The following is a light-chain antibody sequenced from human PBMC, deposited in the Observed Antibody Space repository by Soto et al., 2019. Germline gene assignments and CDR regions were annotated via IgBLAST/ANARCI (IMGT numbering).Light chain of an antibody. CDR2: WAS. Sequence: DIVLTQSPDSLAVSLGERATINCKSSQSALYSSINKNYLAWYQQKPGQPPKLLIYWASTRESGVPDRFSGGGSGTHFTLTISSLQAEDVAIYYCQQYDHTPMHTFGQGTKLEIK. CDR3: QQYDHTPMHT. J-gene: IGKJ2*01. V-gene: IGKV4-1*01. CDR1: QSALYSSINKNY.